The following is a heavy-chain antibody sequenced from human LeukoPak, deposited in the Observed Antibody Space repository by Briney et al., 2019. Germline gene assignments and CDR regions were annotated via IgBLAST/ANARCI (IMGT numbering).Heavy chain of an antibody. CDR3: ARDGTSTDDY. CDR2: ISGSNDNP. Sequence: ASVKVSCKASGYTFSNFGISWVRQAPGQGLEWMGWISGSNDNPNYGQKFQGRLTVTTDSSTSTAYMELRNLRSDDTAVYYCARDGTSTDDYWGQGTLVTASS. D-gene: IGHD2-2*01. CDR1: GYTFSNFG. V-gene: IGHV1-18*01. J-gene: IGHJ4*02.